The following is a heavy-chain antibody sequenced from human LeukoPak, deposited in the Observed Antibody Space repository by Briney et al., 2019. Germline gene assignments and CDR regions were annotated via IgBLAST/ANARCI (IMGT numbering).Heavy chain of an antibody. CDR3: GKGTPPPVY. V-gene: IGHV3-23*01. Sequence: GGSLRLSCVGSGFTFRAYAVGWVRRAPWMGLEWVSSISVSGSQTDYADSVKGRFTISRDNSKNTFYLQMNSLRAEDTAVYYCGKGTPPPVYWGPGTLVTVSS. J-gene: IGHJ4*02. D-gene: IGHD1-14*01. CDR2: ISVSGSQT. CDR1: GFTFRAYA.